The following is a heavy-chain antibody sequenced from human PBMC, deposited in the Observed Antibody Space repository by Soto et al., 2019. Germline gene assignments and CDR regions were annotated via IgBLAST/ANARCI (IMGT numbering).Heavy chain of an antibody. Sequence: QVQLQESGPGLVKPSETLSLSCTVSGGSISSYYWSWFRQSPGKRMERIGYVHHSWGSSYNPSLQSRLAISLATSKSQFSLKVTSVTATDTAVYYCARQGFVPLHGLVDVWGQGTTVTVSS. V-gene: IGHV4-59*08. CDR3: ARQGFVPLHGLVDV. CDR1: GGSISSYY. J-gene: IGHJ6*02. CDR2: VHHSWGS. D-gene: IGHD3-10*01.